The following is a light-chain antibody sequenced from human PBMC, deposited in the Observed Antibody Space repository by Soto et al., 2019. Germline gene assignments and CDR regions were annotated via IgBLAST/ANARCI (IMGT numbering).Light chain of an antibody. CDR1: QGISNH. J-gene: IGKJ5*01. V-gene: IGKV1-9*01. Sequence: DIQLTQSPSFLSASVGDRVTITCRASQGISNHLAWYQQKPGKAPKLLIYAASTLQSGVPSRFSGSGSGAEFTLTISSLQPEDFATYYCQHLNSYPITVGQGTRLEIK. CDR3: QHLNSYPIT. CDR2: AAS.